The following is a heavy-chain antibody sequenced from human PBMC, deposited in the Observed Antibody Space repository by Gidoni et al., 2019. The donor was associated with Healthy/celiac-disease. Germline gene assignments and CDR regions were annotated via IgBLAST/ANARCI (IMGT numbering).Heavy chain of an antibody. CDR1: GYTLTKLA. D-gene: IGHD4-17*01. J-gene: IGHJ4*02. CDR2: FDPADGET. CDR3: ATETGDYVGFFDY. V-gene: IGHV1-24*01. Sequence: QVQLVKSWAEVKKPGPSVTVSCKVHGYTLTKLARHGVRQAPGKGLEWMGAFDPADGETIYAQKCQGSVTMTEDTSTDTAYMELSSLRSQDTAVYYCATETGDYVGFFDYWGQGTLVTVSS.